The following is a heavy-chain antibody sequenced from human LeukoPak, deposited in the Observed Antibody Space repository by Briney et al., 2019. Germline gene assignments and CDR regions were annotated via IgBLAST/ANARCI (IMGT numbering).Heavy chain of an antibody. D-gene: IGHD1-26*01. CDR1: GFTFSSYG. CDR3: ARGSAGGHPPSAFDI. Sequence: GGSLRLSCAASGFTFSSYGMHWVRQAPGKGLEWVAVISYDGSNKYYADSVKGRFTISRDNSKNTLYLQMNSLRAEDTAVYYCARGSAGGHPPSAFDIWGQGTMVTVSS. V-gene: IGHV3-30*19. CDR2: ISYDGSNK. J-gene: IGHJ3*02.